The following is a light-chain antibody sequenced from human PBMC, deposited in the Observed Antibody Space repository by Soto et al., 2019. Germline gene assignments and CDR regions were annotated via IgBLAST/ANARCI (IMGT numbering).Light chain of an antibody. V-gene: IGLV2-14*01. Sequence: QSALTQPASVSGSPGQSITIYCTGTSSDVGGYNYVSWYQQHPGKAPKLMIYDVSNRPSGVSNRFSGSKSGNTASLTISGLQAEDEAEYYCSSYTSSSTLVFGGGTKLTVL. CDR2: DVS. J-gene: IGLJ2*01. CDR1: SSDVGGYNY. CDR3: SSYTSSSTLV.